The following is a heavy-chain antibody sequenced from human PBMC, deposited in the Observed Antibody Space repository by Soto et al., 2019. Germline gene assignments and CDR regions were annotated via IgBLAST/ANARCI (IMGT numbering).Heavy chain of an antibody. J-gene: IGHJ3*02. V-gene: IGHV1-2*02. Sequence: ASVKVSGKASGYTFTGYYMHWVRQAPGQGLEWMGWINPNSGGTNYAQKFQGRVTMTRDTSISTAYMELSRLRSDDTAVYYCAREPPPNCGGDCYSDAFDIWGQGTMVTVSS. CDR3: AREPPPNCGGDCYSDAFDI. CDR2: INPNSGGT. D-gene: IGHD2-21*02. CDR1: GYTFTGYY.